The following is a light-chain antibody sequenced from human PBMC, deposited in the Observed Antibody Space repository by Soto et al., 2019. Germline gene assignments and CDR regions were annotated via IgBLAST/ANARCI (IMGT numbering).Light chain of an antibody. J-gene: IGKJ1*01. CDR3: QQYNDNWT. Sequence: DIQMTQSPSTLSASVGDRVTITCLSSQSISSWLAWYQHKPGTAPKLLIYKAFTLQTCVPSRFSGSGSGSEFTLTISSLQPDDFATYYCQQYNDNWTFGQGTKV. CDR1: QSISSW. CDR2: KAF. V-gene: IGKV1-5*03.